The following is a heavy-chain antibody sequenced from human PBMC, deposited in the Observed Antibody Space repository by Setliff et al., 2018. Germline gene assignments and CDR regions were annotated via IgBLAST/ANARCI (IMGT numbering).Heavy chain of an antibody. CDR2: IQKRGSTTT. CDR3: AKDNGKGHLYLLEGYFDY. D-gene: IGHD2-15*01. J-gene: IGHJ4*02. CDR1: GDSMSSYY. Sequence: SETLSLTCNVSGDSMSSYYWSWIRQAPGKGLEWLGYIQKRGSTTTKYNPSLGSRISMSLDTYKNQFSLQLSSVSDGDTAVYYCAKDNGKGHLYLLEGYFDYWGQGALVTVSS. V-gene: IGHV4-59*01.